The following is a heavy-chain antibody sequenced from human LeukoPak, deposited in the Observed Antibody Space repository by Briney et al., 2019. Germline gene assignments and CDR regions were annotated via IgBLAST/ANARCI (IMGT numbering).Heavy chain of an antibody. CDR3: VVGGSPGY. CDR2: IKEDGSQK. CDR1: GFTFSSFW. Sequence: GGSLRLSCAASGFTFSSFWMTWVRQAPGKGLEWVANIKEDGSQKYYVDSVKGRFTISRDNAKNSLFLQTNSLRAEDTAVYYCVVGGSPGYWGQGTLVTVSS. D-gene: IGHD2-15*01. J-gene: IGHJ4*02. V-gene: IGHV3-7*01.